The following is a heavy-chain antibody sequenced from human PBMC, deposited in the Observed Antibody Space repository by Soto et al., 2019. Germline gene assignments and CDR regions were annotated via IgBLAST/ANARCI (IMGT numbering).Heavy chain of an antibody. CDR2: VYYSGRT. CDR1: GGSINSSSYF. J-gene: IGHJ6*03. V-gene: IGHV4-39*01. D-gene: IGHD3-3*01. CDR3: VGQYYDFWSGQQSYYIMDV. Sequence: PSETLSLTCTVSGGSINSSSYFWGWIRQPPGKGLEWIGNVYYSGRTYYNPSLESRLTISVDTSKNQFSLKLSSVTAADAAVYYCVGQYYDFWSGQQSYYIMDVWGKGTTVTVSS.